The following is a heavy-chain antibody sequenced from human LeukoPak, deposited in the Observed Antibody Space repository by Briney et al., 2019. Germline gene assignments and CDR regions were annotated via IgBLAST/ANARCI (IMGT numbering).Heavy chain of an antibody. D-gene: IGHD3-10*01. CDR2: IYTRGST. CDR3: ARGGTYGSGRNQHTTLDY. CDR1: GGSISNDY. Sequence: PSETLSLTCTVCGGSISNDYWSWIRQAAGKELEWIGRIYTRGSTNYNPSLKSRVTISLDKSKKQFSLNLNSATAADTAVYYCARGGTYGSGRNQHTTLDYWGQGTLVTVSS. J-gene: IGHJ4*02. V-gene: IGHV4-4*07.